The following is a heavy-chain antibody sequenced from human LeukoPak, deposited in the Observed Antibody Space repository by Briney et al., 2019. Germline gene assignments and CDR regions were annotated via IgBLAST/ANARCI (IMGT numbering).Heavy chain of an antibody. CDR2: FDPEDGET. Sequence: VASVKVSCKVSGYTLTELSMHWVRQAPGKGLEWMGGFDPEDGETIYAQKFQGRVTMIEDTSTDTAYMELSSLRSEDTAVYYCAPVVVVAATVYFQHWGQGTLVTVSS. CDR1: GYTLTELS. V-gene: IGHV1-24*01. D-gene: IGHD2-15*01. J-gene: IGHJ1*01. CDR3: APVVVVAATVYFQH.